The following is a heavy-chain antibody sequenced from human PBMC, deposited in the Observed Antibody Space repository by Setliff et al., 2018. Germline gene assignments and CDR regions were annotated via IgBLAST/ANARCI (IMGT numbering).Heavy chain of an antibody. CDR3: ARDRAYGDGYYYYGMDV. CDR2: INHSGST. Sequence: LSLTCAVYGGSFSGYYWSWIRQPPGKGLEWIGEINHSGSTYYNPSLKSRVTISVDTSKNQFSLKLSSVTAADPAVYYCARDRAYGDGYYYYGMDVWGQGTTVTVSS. V-gene: IGHV4-34*01. D-gene: IGHD4-17*01. CDR1: GGSFSGYY. J-gene: IGHJ6*02.